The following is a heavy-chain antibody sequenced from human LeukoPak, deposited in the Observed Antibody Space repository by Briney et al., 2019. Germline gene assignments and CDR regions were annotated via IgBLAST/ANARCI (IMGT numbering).Heavy chain of an antibody. CDR3: ARDRRPWYFDL. V-gene: IGHV3-23*01. CDR2: ITGGGDIT. Sequence: RGSLRLSCAASGFTLSSYAISGVRQAPGKGLEWVSTITGGGDITKYADSVKGRFTISRDDPKNTLYLQMNSLRADDTAVYYCARDRRPWYFDLWGRGTLVTVSS. J-gene: IGHJ2*01. CDR1: GFTLSSYA. D-gene: IGHD6-6*01.